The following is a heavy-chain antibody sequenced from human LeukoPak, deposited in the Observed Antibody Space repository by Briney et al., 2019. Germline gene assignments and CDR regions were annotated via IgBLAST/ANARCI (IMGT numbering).Heavy chain of an antibody. CDR1: GFTFSNFW. Sequence: GGSLRLSCAASGFTFSNFWMTWIRQAPGKGLEWVSAISGSGGSTYYADSVKGRFTISSDNSKNTLYLQMNSLRAEDTAVYYCAKDRYGGRLQDIEFWGQGTLVSVSS. D-gene: IGHD4-23*01. CDR3: AKDRYGGRLQDIEF. J-gene: IGHJ4*02. V-gene: IGHV3-23*01. CDR2: ISGSGGST.